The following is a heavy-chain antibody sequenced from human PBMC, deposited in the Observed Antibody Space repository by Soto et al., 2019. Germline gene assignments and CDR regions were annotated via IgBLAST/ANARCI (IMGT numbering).Heavy chain of an antibody. D-gene: IGHD1-1*01. J-gene: IGHJ5*02. CDR1: GFSLSTSGMR. V-gene: IGHV2-70*04. CDR3: AKTGTDGSWFDP. CDR2: IDWDDDK. Sequence: SGPTLVNPTQTLTLTCTFSGFSLSTSGMRVSWIRQPPGKALEWLARIDWDDDKFYSTSLKTRLTISKDTSKNQVVLTMTNMDPVDTATYFCAKTGTDGSWFDPWGQGTLVTVSS.